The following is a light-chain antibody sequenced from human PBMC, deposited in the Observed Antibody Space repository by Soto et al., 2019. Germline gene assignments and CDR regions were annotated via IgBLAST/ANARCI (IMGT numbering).Light chain of an antibody. V-gene: IGKV3-20*01. J-gene: IGKJ4*01. CDR3: QQYGSSPRGT. Sequence: EIVLTQSPGTLSLSPGERATLSCRASQSVSSSYLAWYQQKPGQAPRLLIYGASSRATGIPDRFSGSGSGTDFTLTISRLEPEDFAVYYCQQYGSSPRGTFGGGTKV. CDR2: GAS. CDR1: QSVSSSY.